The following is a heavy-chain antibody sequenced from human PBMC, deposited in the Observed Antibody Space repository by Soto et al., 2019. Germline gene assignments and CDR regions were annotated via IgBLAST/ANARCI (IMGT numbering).Heavy chain of an antibody. V-gene: IGHV6-1*01. CDR2: TYYRSKWYN. CDR3: AHVGYCISFSCSNWFDP. CDR1: GDSVSSNDAT. D-gene: IGHD2-2*01. J-gene: IGHJ5*02. Sequence: SQTLSLTCVISGDSVSSNDATWDWIRQSPSRGLEWLGRTYYRSKWYNDYAVSVKSRITINPDTSKNQVVLTMTNMDPVDTATYYCAHVGYCISFSCSNWFDPWGQGTLVTVSS.